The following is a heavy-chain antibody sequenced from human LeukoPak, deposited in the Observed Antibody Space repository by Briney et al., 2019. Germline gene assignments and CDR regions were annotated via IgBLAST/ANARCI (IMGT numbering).Heavy chain of an antibody. J-gene: IGHJ3*01. CDR3: GRDLVGGAFDV. V-gene: IGHV3-30-3*01. CDR2: ISYDGSNK. CDR1: GFTFSSYA. Sequence: GGSLRLSCAASGFTFSSYAMHWVRQAPGKGLEWVTVISYDGSNKYCGDSVRGRFTISRDNSKNTLYLQMNSLRTEDTAVYYCGRDLVGGAFDVWGQGTMVTVSS. D-gene: IGHD1-26*01.